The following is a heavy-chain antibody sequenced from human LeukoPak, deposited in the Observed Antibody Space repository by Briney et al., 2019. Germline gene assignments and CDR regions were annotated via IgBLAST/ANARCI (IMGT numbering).Heavy chain of an antibody. Sequence: PGGSLRVSCAASGFTFSSYAMSWVRQAPGKGLEWVSAISGSGGSTYYADSVKGRFTISRDNSKNTLYLQMNSLRAEDTAVYYCATYYDILTNYFDYWGQGTLVTVSS. CDR1: GFTFSSYA. CDR2: ISGSGGST. D-gene: IGHD3-9*01. J-gene: IGHJ4*02. V-gene: IGHV3-23*01. CDR3: ATYYDILTNYFDY.